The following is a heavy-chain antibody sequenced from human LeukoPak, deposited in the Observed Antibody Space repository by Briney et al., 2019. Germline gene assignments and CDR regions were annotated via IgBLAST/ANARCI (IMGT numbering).Heavy chain of an antibody. Sequence: AGGSLRLSCAASGFTFSSYGMHWVRQAPGKGLEWVANIKQDGSEKYYVDSVKGRFTISRDNAKNSLYLQMNSLRAEDTAVYYCARDLVPAAIGGEVGNFDYWGQGTLVTVSS. CDR2: IKQDGSEK. D-gene: IGHD2-2*02. V-gene: IGHV3-7*01. J-gene: IGHJ4*02. CDR3: ARDLVPAAIGGEVGNFDY. CDR1: GFTFSSYG.